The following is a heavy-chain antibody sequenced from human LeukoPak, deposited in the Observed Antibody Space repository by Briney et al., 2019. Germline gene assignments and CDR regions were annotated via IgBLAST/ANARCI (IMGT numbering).Heavy chain of an antibody. D-gene: IGHD6-19*01. CDR1: GGSFRSYA. CDR2: IIPISDTA. CDR3: ARIRSGWYKDWFDP. Sequence: ASVKVSCKASGGSFRSYAISWVRQAPGQGLEWMGGIIPISDTAKNAQKFQGRVTITADESTSTAYMELSSLRSEDTAVYYCARIRSGWYKDWFDPWGRGTLVTVSS. J-gene: IGHJ5*02. V-gene: IGHV1-69*13.